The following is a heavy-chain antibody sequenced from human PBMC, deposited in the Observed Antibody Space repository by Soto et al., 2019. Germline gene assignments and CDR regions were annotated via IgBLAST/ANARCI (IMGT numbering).Heavy chain of an antibody. J-gene: IGHJ4*02. Sequence: SETLSLTCAVSGGSISGSYWSWIRQTPGKLLEWIGFIHYTGSTNYNTSLKSRVTMSVDSAKNQFSLQLRSVTAADTAVYFCAKYRRADAEGYSFDFWGQGALVTVSS. CDR2: IHYTGST. V-gene: IGHV4-59*01. D-gene: IGHD2-15*01. CDR3: AKYRRADAEGYSFDF. CDR1: GGSISGSY.